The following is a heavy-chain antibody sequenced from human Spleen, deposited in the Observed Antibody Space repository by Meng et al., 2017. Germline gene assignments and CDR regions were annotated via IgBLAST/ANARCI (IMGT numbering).Heavy chain of an antibody. Sequence: EVQLVESGGRLVQPGGSLRLSCAASGFTFSRYWMHWVRQAPGKGLVWVARMNEDGTTISHAGSVRGRFTISRDSARNTLDLQMNSLRAEDTALYYCVRDFGGNSDHWGQGTLVTVSS. CDR2: MNEDGTTI. J-gene: IGHJ4*02. CDR1: GFTFSRYW. CDR3: VRDFGGNSDH. V-gene: IGHV3-74*01. D-gene: IGHD4-23*01.